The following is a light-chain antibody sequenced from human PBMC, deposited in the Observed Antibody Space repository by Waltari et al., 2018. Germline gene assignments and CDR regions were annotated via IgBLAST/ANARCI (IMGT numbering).Light chain of an antibody. V-gene: IGKV1-9*01. Sequence: IQLTQSPSSLSASVGDRVTITCRASQGVTTYLAWYQQKPGKAPNLLIYASSTLQSGVPSRFTGSGSGTHFTLTISSLQPEDIATYSCQQSQGVPFTFGQGTKVDIK. CDR3: QQSQGVPFT. CDR2: ASS. CDR1: QGVTTY. J-gene: IGKJ2*01.